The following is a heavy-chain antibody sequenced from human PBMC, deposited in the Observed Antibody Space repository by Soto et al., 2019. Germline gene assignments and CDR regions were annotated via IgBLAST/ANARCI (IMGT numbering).Heavy chain of an antibody. J-gene: IGHJ4*02. CDR3: ARDPGQDEAMDY. CDR2: IWHNGKNK. V-gene: IGHV3-33*01. Sequence: QVQVVESGGGVVQPGRSLRLSCVASGFAFRNFGMHWVRQVPGKGLEWVAVIWHNGKNKDYADYAKGRFTISRDNSKNILYLEMNSLRVEDTAVYYCARDPGQDEAMDYWGQGTLVTVSS. CDR1: GFAFRNFG.